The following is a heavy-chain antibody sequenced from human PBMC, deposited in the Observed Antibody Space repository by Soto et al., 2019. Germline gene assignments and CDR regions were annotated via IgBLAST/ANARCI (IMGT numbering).Heavy chain of an antibody. Sequence: PGESLKISCKGSGYSFTSYWISWVRQMPGKGLEWMGRIDPSDSYTNYSPSFQGHVTISADKSISTAYLQWSSLKASDTAMYYCARGGIVGSTRSYFDYWGQGTLVTVSS. V-gene: IGHV5-10-1*01. CDR3: ARGGIVGSTRSYFDY. J-gene: IGHJ4*02. CDR2: IDPSDSYT. D-gene: IGHD1-26*01. CDR1: GYSFTSYW.